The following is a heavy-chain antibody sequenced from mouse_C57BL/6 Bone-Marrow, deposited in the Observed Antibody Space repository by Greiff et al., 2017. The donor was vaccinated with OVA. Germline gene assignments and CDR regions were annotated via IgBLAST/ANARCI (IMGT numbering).Heavy chain of an antibody. CDR2: INPNNGGT. Sequence: EVQLQQSGPELVKPGASVKIPCKASGYTFTDYNMDWVKQSHGKSLEWIGDINPNNGGTIYNQKFKGKATLTVDKSSSTAYMELRSLTSEDTAVYYCHIYYGKGGYFDVWGTGTTVTVSS. CDR3: HIYYGKGGYFDV. CDR1: GYTFTDYN. D-gene: IGHD2-1*01. V-gene: IGHV1-18*01. J-gene: IGHJ1*03.